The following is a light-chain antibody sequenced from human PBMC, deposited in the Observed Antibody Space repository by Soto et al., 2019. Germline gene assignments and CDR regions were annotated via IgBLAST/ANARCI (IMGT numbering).Light chain of an antibody. Sequence: AIRMTQSPSSFSASTGDRVTITCRASQGISSYLAWYQQKPGKAPKLLIYAASTLQSGVPSRFSGSGSGTDFTLTISCLQSEDFATSYCQQYYSYPPITFGQGTRLEIK. CDR1: QGISSY. CDR2: AAS. CDR3: QQYYSYPPIT. J-gene: IGKJ5*01. V-gene: IGKV1-8*01.